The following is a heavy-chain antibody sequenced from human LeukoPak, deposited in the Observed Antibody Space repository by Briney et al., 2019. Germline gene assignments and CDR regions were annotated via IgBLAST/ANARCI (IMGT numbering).Heavy chain of an antibody. Sequence: SETLSLTCGIYGESFSGYYWRWIRQPPGKGLQWIGKINHSGSTNHNPSLKSRVTISVDTSISAAPSSVTAADTAVYYCATPAVPAAGTLAFDIWGQGTMVTVSS. CDR1: GESFSGYY. D-gene: IGHD6-13*01. J-gene: IGHJ3*02. CDR3: ATPAVPAAGTLAFDI. CDR2: INHSGST. V-gene: IGHV4-34*01.